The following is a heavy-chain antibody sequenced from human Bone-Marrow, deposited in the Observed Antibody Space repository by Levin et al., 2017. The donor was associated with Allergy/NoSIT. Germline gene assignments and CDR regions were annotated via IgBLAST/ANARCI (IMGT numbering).Heavy chain of an antibody. J-gene: IGHJ4*02. CDR3: ARLWAGQYLPFDF. CDR2: ISAYSDDT. V-gene: IGHV1-18*01. Sequence: ASVKVSCKASGYTFTNHGITWVRQAPGQGLEWLGWISAYSDDTKYAQKVQDRVIMTKDTSTNTAYMELRNLTSDDTAVYYCARLWAGQYLPFDFWGQGTLVTVSS. CDR1: GYTFTNHG. D-gene: IGHD4-11*01.